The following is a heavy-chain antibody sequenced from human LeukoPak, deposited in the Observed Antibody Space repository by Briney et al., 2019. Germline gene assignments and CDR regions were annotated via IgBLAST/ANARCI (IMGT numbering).Heavy chain of an antibody. V-gene: IGHV3-23*01. D-gene: IGHD6-19*01. CDR2: ISGSGGST. CDR1: GFTFSSYA. Sequence: GGSLRLSCTASGFTFSSYAMSWVRQAPGKGLEWVSAISGSGGSTYYADSVKGRFTISRDNSKNTLYLQMNSLRAEDTAVYYCAKGVIAVTGLFDSGGRGALVTVSS. CDR3: AKGVIAVTGLFDS. J-gene: IGHJ4*02.